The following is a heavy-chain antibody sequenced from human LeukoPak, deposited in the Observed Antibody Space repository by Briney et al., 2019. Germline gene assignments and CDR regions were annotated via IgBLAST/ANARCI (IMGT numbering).Heavy chain of an antibody. Sequence: SETLSLTCTVSGGSISSGSYYWSWIRQPAGKGLEWIGRIYTSGSTNYNPSLKSRVTISVDTSKNQFSLKLSSVTAADTAVYYCAREYEQYQLLLYFDYWGQGTLVTVSS. CDR2: IYTSGST. CDR3: AREYEQYQLLLYFDY. J-gene: IGHJ4*02. D-gene: IGHD2-2*01. V-gene: IGHV4-61*02. CDR1: GGSISSGSYY.